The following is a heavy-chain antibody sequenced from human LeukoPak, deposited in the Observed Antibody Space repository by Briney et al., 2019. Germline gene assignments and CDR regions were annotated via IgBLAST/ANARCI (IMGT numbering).Heavy chain of an antibody. V-gene: IGHV3-43*02. Sequence: GGSLRLSCAASGFTFDDYAMHGVRQAPGKGLEWVSLISGDGGSTYYADSVKGRFTISRDNSKNSLYLQMNSMRTEDTALYYCAKDRIAAAGTNYYYYYMDVWGKGTTVTVSS. J-gene: IGHJ6*03. CDR2: ISGDGGST. D-gene: IGHD6-13*01. CDR1: GFTFDDYA. CDR3: AKDRIAAAGTNYYYYYMDV.